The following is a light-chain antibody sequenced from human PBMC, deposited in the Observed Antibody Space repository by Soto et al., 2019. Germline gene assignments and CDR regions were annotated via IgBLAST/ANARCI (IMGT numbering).Light chain of an antibody. V-gene: IGKV3-20*01. J-gene: IGKJ4*01. CDR2: GAS. CDR3: QQFGGSRI. Sequence: EIVLTQTPVTLSLSPGEGATLSCRASQSISRDQLVWYQQKPGQAPRLLIYGASSRATGTSDRFSGSGYGTDFTLTISRLEPEDFAVYYCQQFGGSRIFGGGTKVDIK. CDR1: QSISRDQ.